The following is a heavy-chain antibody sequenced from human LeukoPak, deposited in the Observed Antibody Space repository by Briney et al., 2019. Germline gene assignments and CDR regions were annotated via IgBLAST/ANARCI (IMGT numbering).Heavy chain of an antibody. CDR2: ISGSGGST. CDR1: GFTFSSYA. V-gene: IGHV3-23*01. Sequence: PGGSLRLSCAASGFTFSSYAMSWVRQAPGKGLEWVSAISGSGGSTYYADSVKGRFTISRDNSKNTLYLQMNSLRAEDTAVYHCARGQGLKGAFDIWGQGTVVTVSS. CDR3: ARGQGLKGAFDI. J-gene: IGHJ3*02.